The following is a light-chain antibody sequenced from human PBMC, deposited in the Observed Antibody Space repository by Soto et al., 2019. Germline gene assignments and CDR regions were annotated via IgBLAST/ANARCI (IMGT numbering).Light chain of an antibody. CDR2: TDY. V-gene: IGLV1-44*01. J-gene: IGLJ3*02. Sequence: QSVLTQPPSASGTPGQRVIISRSASNSNFGTYTVNWYQQLPGTAPKLLIYTDYQRPSGVPDRSSGSRSGTSASLAISGLQSEDEADYYCASWDDSLSGGVFGGGTKVTVL. CDR3: ASWDDSLSGGV. CDR1: NSNFGTYT.